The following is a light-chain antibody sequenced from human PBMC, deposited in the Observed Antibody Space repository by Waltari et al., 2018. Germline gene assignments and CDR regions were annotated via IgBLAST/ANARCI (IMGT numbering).Light chain of an antibody. Sequence: SSELTQDPVVSVALGQTVRITSKGHSRSYHYAKWYHQKPGQAPVLVMYGKNNRPSGIPDRFSGSYSGTTASLIITGAQAEDEGDYYCNSRDSRGHPLVFGTGTKVTVL. CDR1: SRSYHY. J-gene: IGLJ1*01. CDR3: NSRDSRGHPLV. CDR2: GKN. V-gene: IGLV3-19*01.